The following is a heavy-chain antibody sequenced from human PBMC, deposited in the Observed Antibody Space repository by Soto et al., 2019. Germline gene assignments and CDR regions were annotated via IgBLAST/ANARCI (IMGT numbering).Heavy chain of an antibody. Sequence: GGSLRLSCAASGFTFSSYSMNWVRQAPGKGLEWVSSISSSSSYIYYADSVKGRFTISRDNAKNSLYLQMNSLRAEDTAVYYCARGEYSYGYSVPWSGYWGQGTLVTVSS. J-gene: IGHJ4*02. CDR1: GFTFSSYS. CDR2: ISSSSSYI. CDR3: ARGEYSYGYSVPWSGY. D-gene: IGHD5-18*01. V-gene: IGHV3-21*01.